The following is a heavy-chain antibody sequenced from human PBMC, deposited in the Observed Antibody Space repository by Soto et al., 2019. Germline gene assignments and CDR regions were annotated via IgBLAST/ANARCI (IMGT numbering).Heavy chain of an antibody. J-gene: IGHJ4*02. Sequence: QVQLVESGGGVVQPGRSLRLSCAASGFTFSSYGMHWVRQAPSKGLEWVAVVWYDGSNKYYADSVKGRFTISRDNSKNTLYLQMNSLRAEDTAVYYCARDRYSSGWYDLDYWGQGTLVTVSS. CDR1: GFTFSSYG. V-gene: IGHV3-33*01. CDR3: ARDRYSSGWYDLDY. D-gene: IGHD6-19*01. CDR2: VWYDGSNK.